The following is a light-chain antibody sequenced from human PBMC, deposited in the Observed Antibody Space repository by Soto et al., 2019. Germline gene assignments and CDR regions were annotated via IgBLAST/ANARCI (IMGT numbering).Light chain of an antibody. J-gene: IGLJ1*01. V-gene: IGLV1-40*01. CDR1: SSNIGAGYD. Sequence: QCALRHPPSVSCAPGQRVTISCTGSSSNIGAGYDVHWYQQLPGAAPKLLIYGNTNRPSGVSDRFSGSKSGTSASLAITGLRPEDEADYYRQSYASSPSSTFVFGTGTKVTVL. CDR2: GNT. CDR3: QSYASSPSSTFV.